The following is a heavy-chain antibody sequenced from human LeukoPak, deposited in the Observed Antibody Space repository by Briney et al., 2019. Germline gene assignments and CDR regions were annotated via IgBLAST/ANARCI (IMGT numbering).Heavy chain of an antibody. CDR1: GCTFSNYV. CDR3: AKGSKGTYDY. CDR2: IIGNGDST. J-gene: IGHJ4*02. Sequence: GGSLRLACVASGCTFSNYVMAWVRQAPGKGLEYVSSIIGNGDSTYYADSVKGRFTISRDNSKNTLYLQMNSLRAEDTAIYYCAKGSKGTYDYWGQGTLVTVSS. V-gene: IGHV3-23*01.